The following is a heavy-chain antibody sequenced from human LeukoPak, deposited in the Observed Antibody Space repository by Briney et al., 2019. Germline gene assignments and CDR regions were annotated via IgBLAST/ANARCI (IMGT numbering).Heavy chain of an antibody. J-gene: IGHJ4*02. CDR1: GYSISSGYY. CDR3: AREGEWPAYYYGSGSPGKFDY. CDR2: IYYSGST. V-gene: IGHV4-38-2*02. D-gene: IGHD3-10*01. Sequence: SETLSLTCTVSGYSISSGYYWGWIRQPPGKGLEWIGSIYYSGSTYYNPSLKSRVTISVDTSKNQFSLKLSSVTAADTAVYYCAREGEWPAYYYGSGSPGKFDYWGQGTLVTVSS.